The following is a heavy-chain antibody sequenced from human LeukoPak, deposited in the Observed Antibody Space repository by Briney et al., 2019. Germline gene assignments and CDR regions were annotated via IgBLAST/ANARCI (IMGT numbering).Heavy chain of an antibody. J-gene: IGHJ4*02. CDR3: AKDYGAVAGHFDY. CDR2: ISWNSGST. Sequence: SLRLFCAASGFTFDDCAVHCVRQVPGPRLEWLSGISWNSGSTGYAASVKGRFTISRDSAKNSLYLQMNSLRVEDTALYYCAKDYGAVAGHFDYWGQGTLVTVSS. D-gene: IGHD6-19*01. CDR1: GFTFDDCA. V-gene: IGHV3-9*01.